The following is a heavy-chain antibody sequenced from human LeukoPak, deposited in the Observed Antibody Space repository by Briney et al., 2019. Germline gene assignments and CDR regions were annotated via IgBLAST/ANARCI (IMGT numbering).Heavy chain of an antibody. D-gene: IGHD4-17*01. J-gene: IGHJ4*02. V-gene: IGHV3-30-3*01. CDR2: ISYDGSNK. CDR1: GFTFSSYA. CDR3: ARDLCTTVTNY. Sequence: GRSLRLSCAASGFTFSSYAMYWVRQAPGKGLEWVAVISYDGSNKYYADSVKGRFTISRDNSKNTLYLQMNSLRAEDTAVYYCARDLCTTVTNYWGQGTLVTVSS.